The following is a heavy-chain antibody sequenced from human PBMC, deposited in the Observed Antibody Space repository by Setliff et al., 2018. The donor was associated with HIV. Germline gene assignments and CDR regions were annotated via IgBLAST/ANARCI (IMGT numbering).Heavy chain of an antibody. CDR1: GDSISSGSYY. CDR2: IYTSGST. Sequence: SETLSLTCTVSGDSISSGSYYWSWIRQPAGKGLEWIGRIYTSGSTNYNPSLKSRVTISVDTSKNQFSLKLSSVTAADTAVYYCARCAIVLVPAYFDPWGQGTLVTVSS. J-gene: IGHJ5*02. CDR3: ARCAIVLVPAYFDP. D-gene: IGHD2-2*01. V-gene: IGHV4-61*02.